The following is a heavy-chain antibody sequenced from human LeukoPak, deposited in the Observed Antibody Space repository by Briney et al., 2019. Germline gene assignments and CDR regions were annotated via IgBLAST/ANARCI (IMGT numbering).Heavy chain of an antibody. J-gene: IGHJ5*02. Sequence: SVKVSCKASGGTFSSYAISWVRQAPGQGLEWMGGIIPIFGTANYAQKFQGRVTITADESTSTAYMELSSLRSEDTAVYYCARVQSPPTNWFDPWGQGTLVTVSS. CDR2: IIPIFGTA. CDR3: ARVQSPPTNWFDP. D-gene: IGHD5-24*01. CDR1: GGTFSSYA. V-gene: IGHV1-69*13.